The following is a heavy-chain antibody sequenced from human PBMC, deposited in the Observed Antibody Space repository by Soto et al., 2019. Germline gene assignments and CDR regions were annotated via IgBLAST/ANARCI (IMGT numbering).Heavy chain of an antibody. D-gene: IGHD2-21*02. Sequence: LRLSCAVSGFTFSNYAMSWVRQAPGKGLEWVSAISGSGGSTYYADSVKGRFTISRDKSKNTVYLQMNSLRTEDTAVYYCAKDSTYCGGDCQNLYYFDYWGQGTLVTVSS. CDR3: AKDSTYCGGDCQNLYYFDY. J-gene: IGHJ4*02. CDR2: ISGSGGST. V-gene: IGHV3-23*01. CDR1: GFTFSNYA.